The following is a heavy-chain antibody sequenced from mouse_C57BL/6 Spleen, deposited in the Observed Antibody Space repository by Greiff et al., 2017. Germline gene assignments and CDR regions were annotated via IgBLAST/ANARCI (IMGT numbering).Heavy chain of an antibody. CDR1: GYTFTSYW. V-gene: IGHV1-7*01. Sequence: VQLQESGAELAKPGASVKLSCKASGYTFTSYWMHWVKQRPGQGLEWIGYINPSSGYTKYNQKFKDKATLKADKSSRTAYMQLSSLTYEDSAVYYCARYDDGYYHWFSWFAYWGQGTLVTVSA. CDR2: INPSSGYT. D-gene: IGHD2-3*01. CDR3: ARYDDGYYHWFSWFAY. J-gene: IGHJ3*01.